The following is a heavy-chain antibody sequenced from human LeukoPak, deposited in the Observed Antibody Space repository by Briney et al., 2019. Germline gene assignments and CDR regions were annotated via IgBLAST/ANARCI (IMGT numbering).Heavy chain of an antibody. J-gene: IGHJ4*02. CDR3: AKDTMGGCSGGSCYSEAHFDY. V-gene: IGHV3-30*02. Sequence: GGSLRLSCAASGFTFSSYGMHWVRQAPGKGLEWVAFIRYDGSNKYYADSVKGRFTISRDNSKNTLYLQMNSLRAEDTALYYCAKDTMGGCSGGSCYSEAHFDYWGQGTLVTVSS. D-gene: IGHD2-15*01. CDR1: GFTFSSYG. CDR2: IRYDGSNK.